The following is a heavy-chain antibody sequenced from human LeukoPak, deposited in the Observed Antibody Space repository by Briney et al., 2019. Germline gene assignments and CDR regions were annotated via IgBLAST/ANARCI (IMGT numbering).Heavy chain of an antibody. D-gene: IGHD6-13*01. CDR3: ARDSRPIFEWQQLGGDY. V-gene: IGHV1-2*02. J-gene: IGHJ4*02. CDR1: GYTFTGYY. CDR2: INPNSGGT. Sequence: ASVKVSCKASGYTFTGYYMHWVRQAPGQGLEWMRWINPNSGGTNYAQKFQGRVTMTRDTSISTAYMELSRLRSDDTAVYYCARDSRPIFEWQQLGGDYWGQGTLVTVSS.